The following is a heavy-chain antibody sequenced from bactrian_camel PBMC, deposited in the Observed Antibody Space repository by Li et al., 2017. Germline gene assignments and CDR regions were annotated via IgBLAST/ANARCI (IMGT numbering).Heavy chain of an antibody. CDR3: VRVYSDYQVQEYNY. D-gene: IGHD4*01. J-gene: IGHJ4*01. V-gene: IGHV3S40*01. Sequence: VQLVESGGGLVQSGGSLRLSCAASGFPFSSSVMMWVRQASGKGLEWVSAINSGGGTTYYADSVKGRFTISRDNAKNTVYLQMNSLKPEDTAVYYCVRVYSDYQVQEYNYWGQGTQVTVS. CDR2: INSGGGTT. CDR1: GFPFSSSV.